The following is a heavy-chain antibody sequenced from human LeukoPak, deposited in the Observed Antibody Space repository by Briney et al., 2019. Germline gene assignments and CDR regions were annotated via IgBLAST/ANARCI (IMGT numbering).Heavy chain of an antibody. Sequence: GGSLRLSCAASGFTFGSYWMHWVRQAPGKGLVWVSRINSDGSSTSYADSVKGRFTISRDNAKNTLYLQMNSLRAEDTAVYYCARADIVVVPAAILYYYYGMDVWGQGTTVTVSS. J-gene: IGHJ6*02. CDR1: GFTFGSYW. CDR3: ARADIVVVPAAILYYYYGMDV. V-gene: IGHV3-74*01. CDR2: INSDGSST. D-gene: IGHD2-2*02.